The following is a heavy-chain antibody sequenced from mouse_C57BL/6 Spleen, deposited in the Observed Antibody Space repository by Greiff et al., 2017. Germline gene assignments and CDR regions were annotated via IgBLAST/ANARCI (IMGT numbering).Heavy chain of an antibody. V-gene: IGHV1-15*01. D-gene: IGHD1-1*01. J-gene: IGHJ3*01. CDR2: IDPETGGT. CDR3: SSYYGSSPWFAY. CDR1: GYTFTDYE. Sequence: VQLQQSGAELVRPGASVTLSCKASGYTFTDYEMHWVKQTPVHGLEWIGAIDPETGGTAYNQKFKGKAILTADKSSSTAYMELRSLTSEDSAVYYWSSYYGSSPWFAYWGQGTLVTVSA.